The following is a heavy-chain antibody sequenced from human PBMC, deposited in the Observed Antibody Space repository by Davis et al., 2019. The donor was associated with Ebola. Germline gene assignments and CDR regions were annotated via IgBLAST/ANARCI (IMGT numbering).Heavy chain of an antibody. CDR3: ANIQLWFYYYGMDV. Sequence: ASVKVSCKASGYTFTGYYMHWVRQAPGQGLEWMGWINPNSGGTNYAQKFQGWVTMTRDTSISTAYMELSRLRSDDTAVYYCANIQLWFYYYGMDVWGQGTLVTVSS. V-gene: IGHV1-2*04. J-gene: IGHJ6*02. D-gene: IGHD5-18*01. CDR1: GYTFTGYY. CDR2: INPNSGGT.